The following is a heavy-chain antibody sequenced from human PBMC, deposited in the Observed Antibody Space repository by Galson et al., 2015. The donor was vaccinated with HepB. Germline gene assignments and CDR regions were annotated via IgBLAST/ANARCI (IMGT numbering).Heavy chain of an antibody. CDR2: ISAYNGNT. J-gene: IGHJ3*02. V-gene: IGHV1-18*04. CDR3: ARLTDFDWSRETGAFDI. CDR1: GYTFTSYG. D-gene: IGHD3-9*01. Sequence: SVKVSCKASGYTFTSYGISWVRQAPGQGLEWMGWISAYNGNTNYAQKLQGRVTMTTDTSTSTAYMELRSLRSDDTAVYYCARLTDFDWSRETGAFDIWGQGTMVTVSS.